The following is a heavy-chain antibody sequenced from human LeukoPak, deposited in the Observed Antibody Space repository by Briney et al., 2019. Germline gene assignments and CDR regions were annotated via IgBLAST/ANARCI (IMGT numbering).Heavy chain of an antibody. D-gene: IGHD5-18*01. J-gene: IGHJ4*02. CDR2: IIPILGIA. V-gene: IGHV1-69*04. CDR3: VRGSGYSYGFPPSDY. Sequence: GASVKVSCKASGGTFSSYAISWVRQAPGQGLEWMGRIIPILGIANYAQKFQGRVTITADKSTSTAYMELSSLRSEDTAVYYCVRGSGYSYGFPPSDYWGQGTLVTVSS. CDR1: GGTFSSYA.